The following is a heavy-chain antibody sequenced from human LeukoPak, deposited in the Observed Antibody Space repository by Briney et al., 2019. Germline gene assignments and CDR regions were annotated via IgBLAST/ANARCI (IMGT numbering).Heavy chain of an antibody. CDR2: INHIGST. CDR1: GESFSGYY. V-gene: IGHV4-34*01. CDR3: PSQTGTTSGSLY. D-gene: IGHD1-7*01. Sequence: SETLSVTRVVYGESFSGYYWSCIRPPPGKGLEWIGEINHIGSTNYNPSIQSRVAIPVHQTKNQFPLKFSSVTAADPAVYYCPSQTGTTSGSLYWGQGTLVSVSS. J-gene: IGHJ4*02.